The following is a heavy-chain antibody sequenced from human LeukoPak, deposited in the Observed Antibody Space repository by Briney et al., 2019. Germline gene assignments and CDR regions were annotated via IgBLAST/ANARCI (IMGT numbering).Heavy chain of an antibody. Sequence: GGSLGLSCAASGSIFSSYSMHWVRQPPAKGLEWVAVIPYDGSNKYYADSVKGRFTISRDNSKNTLDLQMNSLRAEDTAVYYCARPYCSGGSCPITDAFDIWGQGTMVTVSS. CDR1: GSIFSSYS. D-gene: IGHD2-15*01. J-gene: IGHJ3*02. CDR3: ARPYCSGGSCPITDAFDI. CDR2: IPYDGSNK. V-gene: IGHV3-30*04.